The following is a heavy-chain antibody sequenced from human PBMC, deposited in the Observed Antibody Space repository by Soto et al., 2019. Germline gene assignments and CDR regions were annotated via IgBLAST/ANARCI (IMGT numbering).Heavy chain of an antibody. V-gene: IGHV3-30*18. D-gene: IGHD6-6*01. Sequence: QVQLVESGGGVVQPGRSLRLSCAVSGFTFSSFGMHWVRLPPGKGLECVAVISYDGSKKYYADSVKGRFTISRDNSKNTLYLQMNSLRAEDTAVYYCAKEGVSSSSHWGQGVLVTVSS. CDR3: AKEGVSSSSH. CDR2: ISYDGSKK. CDR1: GFTFSSFG. J-gene: IGHJ4*02.